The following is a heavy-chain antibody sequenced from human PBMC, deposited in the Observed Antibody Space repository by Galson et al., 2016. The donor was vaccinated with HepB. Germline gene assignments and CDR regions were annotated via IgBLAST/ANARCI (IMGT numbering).Heavy chain of an antibody. CDR3: ARDGGSHPNWA. D-gene: IGHD1-26*01. J-gene: IGHJ4*02. Sequence: SLRLSCAASGFSVSRNYLTWVRQAPGTGLEWVSLIYSGGETYYADSVKGRFTISRDESKNTMFLQMNSLRVEDTAVYYCARDGGSHPNWAGGQGTLVTVSS. CDR1: GFSVSRNY. CDR2: IYSGGET. V-gene: IGHV3-66*02.